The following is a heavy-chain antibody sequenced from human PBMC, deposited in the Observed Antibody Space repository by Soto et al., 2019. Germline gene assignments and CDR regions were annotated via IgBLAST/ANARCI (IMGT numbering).Heavy chain of an antibody. V-gene: IGHV3-30-3*01. J-gene: IGHJ6*02. CDR1: GFTFSSYA. D-gene: IGHD2-15*01. CDR2: ISYDGSNK. CDR3: ASGSRAAEYYDYYGMDV. Sequence: QVQLVESGGGVVQPGRSLRLSCAASGFTFSSYAMHWVRQAPGKGLELVAVISYDGSNKYYADSVKGRFTISRDNSKNTLYLQMISLRAEDTAVYYCASGSRAAEYYDYYGMDVWGQGTTVTVSS.